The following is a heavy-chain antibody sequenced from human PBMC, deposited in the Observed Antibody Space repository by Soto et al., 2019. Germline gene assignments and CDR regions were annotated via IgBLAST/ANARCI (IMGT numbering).Heavy chain of an antibody. V-gene: IGHV3-7*01. CDR3: ARDRSSSWVRYFDY. J-gene: IGHJ4*02. Sequence: QAGGSLRLSCAASGFTFSSYWMSWVRQAPGKGLEWVANIKQDGSEKYYVDSVKGRFTISRDNAKNSLYLQMNSLRAEDTAVYYCARDRSSSWVRYFDYWGQGTLVTVSS. CDR2: IKQDGSEK. CDR1: GFTFSSYW. D-gene: IGHD6-13*01.